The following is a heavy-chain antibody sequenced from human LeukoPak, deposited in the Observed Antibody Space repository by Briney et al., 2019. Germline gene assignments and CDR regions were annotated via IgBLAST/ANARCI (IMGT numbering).Heavy chain of an antibody. D-gene: IGHD3-10*01. CDR1: GGGSISGYY. CDR3: ARGQLGSGMDDP. CDR2: IYYSGSA. Sequence: SETLSLTCTVSGGGSISGYYWSWIRQPPGKGLEWIGYIYYSGSANYNPSLKSRVTISVDTSKNQVSLKLSSVTAADTAVYYCARGQLGSGMDDPWGQGTLVTVSS. J-gene: IGHJ5*02. V-gene: IGHV4-59*01.